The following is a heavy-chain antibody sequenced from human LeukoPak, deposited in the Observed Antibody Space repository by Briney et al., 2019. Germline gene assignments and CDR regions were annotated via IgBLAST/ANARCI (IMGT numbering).Heavy chain of an antibody. J-gene: IGHJ1*01. D-gene: IGHD2-15*01. V-gene: IGHV1-8*01. CDR2: MYGNIGNT. CDR1: GYTLTSYE. Sequence: GASVKVSRKHSGYTLTSYEIKLVRQGTGPGLEWMGWMYGNIGNTGYVQKLQGRDSRTQDTCLSTAYVELTTLSSDDPRVYYVARGPPPYGSGDSCYYFRYYHHWGQGRLVTVSS. CDR3: ARGPPPYGSGDSCYYFRYYHH.